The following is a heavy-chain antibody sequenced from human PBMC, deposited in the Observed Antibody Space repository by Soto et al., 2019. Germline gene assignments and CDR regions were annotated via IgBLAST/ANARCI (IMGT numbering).Heavy chain of an antibody. CDR3: ARSGRSGYYYYYGMDV. CDR2: IYESGSI. V-gene: IGHV4-61*08. CDR1: GGSISCGGYY. D-gene: IGHD3-22*01. J-gene: IGHJ6*02. Sequence: PSETLSLTCTVSGGSISCGGYYWSWIRQPPGKGLEWIGYIYESGSINYKPSLKSRVTMSIDTSKNQFSLKLISVTAVDTAVYYCARSGRSGYYYYYGMDVWGQGSTVTVSS.